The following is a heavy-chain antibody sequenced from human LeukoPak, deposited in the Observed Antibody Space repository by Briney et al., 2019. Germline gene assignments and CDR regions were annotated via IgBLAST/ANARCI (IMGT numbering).Heavy chain of an antibody. D-gene: IGHD3-9*01. V-gene: IGHV3-21*01. Sequence: GSLRLSCAASGFTFSSYSMNWVRQAPGKGLEWVSSISSSSSYICYADSVKGRFTISRDNAKNSLYLQMNSLRAEDTAVYYCARPMDYAILTGPDAFDIWGQGTMVTVSS. CDR2: ISSSSSYI. CDR3: ARPMDYAILTGPDAFDI. J-gene: IGHJ3*02. CDR1: GFTFSSYS.